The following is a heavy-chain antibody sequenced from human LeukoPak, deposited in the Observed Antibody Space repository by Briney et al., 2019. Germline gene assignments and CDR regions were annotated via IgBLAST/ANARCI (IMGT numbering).Heavy chain of an antibody. CDR2: IYFSGTT. CDR1: GYSISSGYY. J-gene: IGHJ4*02. Sequence: PSETLSLTCTVSGYSISSGYYWGWIRQPPGKGLEWTGSIYFSGTTYYNPSLQSRVTISVDTAKNQFSLKVTSVTAADTAAYYCARDRIVVVPAAPYYFDYWGQGTLVTVSS. CDR3: ARDRIVVVPAAPYYFDY. D-gene: IGHD2-2*01. V-gene: IGHV4-38-2*02.